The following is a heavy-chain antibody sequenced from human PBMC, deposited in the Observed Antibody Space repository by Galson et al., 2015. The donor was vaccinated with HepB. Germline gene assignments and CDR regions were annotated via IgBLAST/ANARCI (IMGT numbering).Heavy chain of an antibody. D-gene: IGHD2-15*01. Sequence: SLRLSCAASGYNISSRAVSWVRHAPGTGPEWIAAVNYVGNAYYANSVKGRFTVFRDDSNITLFLEVNSLRVEDTGVYYRAKDHPSGGWSVFDYWGQGTLVTVAS. J-gene: IGHJ4*02. CDR3: AKDHPSGGWSVFDY. V-gene: IGHV3-23*01. CDR2: VNYVGNA. CDR1: GYNISSRA.